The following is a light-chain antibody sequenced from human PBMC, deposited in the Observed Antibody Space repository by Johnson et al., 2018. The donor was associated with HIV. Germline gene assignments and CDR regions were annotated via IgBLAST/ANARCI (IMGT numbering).Light chain of an antibody. Sequence: QSVLTQPPSVSAAPGQKVTISCSGSSSNIGNNCVSWYQQLPGTAPKLLIYENNKRPSGIPDRFSGSKSGTSATLGITGLQTGDEADYYCGTWDNSLVPVYVFGTATKVSVL. V-gene: IGLV1-51*02. CDR3: GTWDNSLVPVYV. CDR1: SSNIGNNC. CDR2: ENN. J-gene: IGLJ1*01.